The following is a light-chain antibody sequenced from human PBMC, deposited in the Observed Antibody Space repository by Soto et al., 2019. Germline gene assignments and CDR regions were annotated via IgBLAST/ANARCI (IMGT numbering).Light chain of an antibody. CDR1: QSISSA. V-gene: IGKV1-5*03. Sequence: SPFSLCAKKRDKDTITYRASQSISSALAWYQQKPGKAPKLLIHTASTLESGVPSRFSGSGSGTEFTLTISSLQPDDFATYYCQQYNSYPNTFGQGTMLDIK. J-gene: IGKJ1*01. CDR2: TAS. CDR3: QQYNSYPNT.